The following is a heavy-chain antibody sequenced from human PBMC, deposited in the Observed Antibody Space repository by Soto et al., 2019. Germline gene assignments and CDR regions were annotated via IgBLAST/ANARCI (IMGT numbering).Heavy chain of an antibody. CDR1: GSTFDDYA. J-gene: IGHJ4*02. CDR3: AKDMGEQWLTQIFDY. CDR2: ISWNSGSI. D-gene: IGHD6-19*01. Sequence: GGSLRLSCAASGSTFDDYAMHWVRQAPGKGLEWVSGISWNSGSIGYADSVKGRFTISRDNAKNSLYLQMNSLRAEDTALYYCAKDMGEQWLTQIFDYWGQGTLVTVSS. V-gene: IGHV3-9*01.